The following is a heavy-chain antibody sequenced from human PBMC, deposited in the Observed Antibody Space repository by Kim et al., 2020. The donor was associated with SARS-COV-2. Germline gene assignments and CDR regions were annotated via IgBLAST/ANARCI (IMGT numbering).Heavy chain of an antibody. D-gene: IGHD3-3*01. Sequence: SETLSLTCIVSGGSISSSGYYWDWIRQPPGKGLEWIGSVYYTGNTYYNPSLKSRVTISVDTSKNQFSLKLSSVTAADTAVYYCARHFRGTSLRFLVLFQLDYWGQGILVTVSS. CDR3: ARHFRGTSLRFLVLFQLDY. J-gene: IGHJ4*02. CDR2: VYYTGNT. CDR1: GGSISSSGYY. V-gene: IGHV4-39*01.